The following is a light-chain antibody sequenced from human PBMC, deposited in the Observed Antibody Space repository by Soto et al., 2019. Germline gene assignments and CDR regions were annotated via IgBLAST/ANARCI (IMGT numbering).Light chain of an antibody. CDR3: QHYNSYSAA. J-gene: IGKJ1*01. CDR1: QTISSW. CDR2: KAS. V-gene: IGKV1-5*03. Sequence: DIQMTQSPSTLSGSVGDRVTITCRASQTISSWLAWYQQKPGKAPKLLIYKASTLKSGVPSRFSGSGSGTEFTLTIRSLQIDDFPTDYCQHYNSYSAAFGQGTKVDLK.